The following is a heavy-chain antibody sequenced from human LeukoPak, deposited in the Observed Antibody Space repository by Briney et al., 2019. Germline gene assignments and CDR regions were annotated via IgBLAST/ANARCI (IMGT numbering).Heavy chain of an antibody. Sequence: GESLKFSCKGSGYSFTSYRIGLVRQIVGKGLELMRIIYPGDCDPRHSPSFQGQVTISADKSISTAYLQWSSLKASDTAMYYCARRGAPIDPVGGYGCWGQGNGVTVSS. CDR3: ARRGAPIDPVGGYGC. V-gene: IGHV5-51*01. CDR1: GYSFTSYR. CDR2: IYPGDCDP. J-gene: IGHJ4*02. D-gene: IGHD5-12*01.